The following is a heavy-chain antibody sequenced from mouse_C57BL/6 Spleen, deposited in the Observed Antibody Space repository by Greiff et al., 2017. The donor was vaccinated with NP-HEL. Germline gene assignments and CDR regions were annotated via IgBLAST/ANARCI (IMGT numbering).Heavy chain of an antibody. V-gene: IGHV10-3*01. J-gene: IGHJ4*01. CDR3: VRDLHYDYDGDGYAMDY. CDR2: IRSKSSNYAT. Sequence: EVMLVESGGGLVQPKGSLKLSCAASGFTFNTYAMHWVRQAPGKGLEWVARIRSKSSNYATYYADSVKDRFTISRDDSQSMLYLQMNNLKTEDTAMYYCVRDLHYDYDGDGYAMDYWGQGTSVTVSS. D-gene: IGHD2-4*01. CDR1: GFTFNTYA.